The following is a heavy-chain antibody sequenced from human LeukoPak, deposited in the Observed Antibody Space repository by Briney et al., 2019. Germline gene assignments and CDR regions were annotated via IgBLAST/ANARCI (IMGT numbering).Heavy chain of an antibody. CDR2: IRSKAYGGTT. V-gene: IGHV3-49*04. CDR3: ASDIELGMGNVRAFDI. CDR1: GFTFGDYA. J-gene: IGHJ3*02. Sequence: GGSLRLSCTASGFTFGDYAMSWVRQAPGKGLEWVGFIRSKAYGGTTEYAASVKGRFTISRDDSKSIAYLQMNSLRAEDTAVYYCASDIELGMGNVRAFDIWGQGTMVTVSS. D-gene: IGHD7-27*01.